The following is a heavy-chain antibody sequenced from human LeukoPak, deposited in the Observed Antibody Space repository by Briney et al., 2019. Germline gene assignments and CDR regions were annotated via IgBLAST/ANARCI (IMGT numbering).Heavy chain of an antibody. D-gene: IGHD3-9*01. J-gene: IGHJ4*02. CDR3: ASMGGRLRYFDWLLPFDY. Sequence: GGSLRLSCAASGYTFNDYYMSRIRQAPGKGLEWVSYISSSSSYTNYADSVKGRFTISRDNAKNSLYLQMNSLGAEDTAVYYCASMGGRLRYFDWLLPFDYWGQGTLVTVSS. V-gene: IGHV3-11*06. CDR1: GYTFNDYY. CDR2: ISSSSSYT.